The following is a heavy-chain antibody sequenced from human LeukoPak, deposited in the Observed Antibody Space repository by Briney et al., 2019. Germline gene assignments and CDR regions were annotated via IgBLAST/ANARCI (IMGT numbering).Heavy chain of an antibody. D-gene: IGHD6-6*01. CDR2: ISAYNGNT. V-gene: IGHV1-18*01. Sequence: ASVKVSCKASGYXFTSYGMSWVRQAPGQGLEWMGWISAYNGNTNYAQKVQGRVTMTTDTSTSTAYMELRSLRSDDTAVYYCTRAAQESYSSSSYWFDPWGQGTLVTVSS. J-gene: IGHJ5*02. CDR1: GYXFTSYG. CDR3: TRAAQESYSSSSYWFDP.